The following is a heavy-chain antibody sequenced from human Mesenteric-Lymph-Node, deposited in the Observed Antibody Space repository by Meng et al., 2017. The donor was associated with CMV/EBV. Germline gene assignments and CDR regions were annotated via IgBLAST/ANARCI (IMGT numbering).Heavy chain of an antibody. CDR2: IYRGDNT. CDR3: TGDSVSNPNLDY. J-gene: IGHJ4*02. D-gene: IGHD3-10*01. V-gene: IGHV3-66*01. Sequence: EVHWVESGGGLVQPGGALRLSWAASGFNVRDKYMSWVCQAPGKGLEWVCIIYRGDNTYYIDSVKDRFTVSRDNSKNTMYLQMNSLRVEDTAVYYCTGDSVSNPNLDYWGQGTLVTVSS. CDR1: GFNVRDKY.